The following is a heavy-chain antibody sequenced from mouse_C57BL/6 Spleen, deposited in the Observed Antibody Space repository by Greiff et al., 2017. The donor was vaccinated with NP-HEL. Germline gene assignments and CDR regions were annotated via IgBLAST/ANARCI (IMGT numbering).Heavy chain of an antibody. CDR2: IDPSDSYT. CDR3: ASRIWGLGSSYAPMFAY. D-gene: IGHD1-1*01. Sequence: QVQLQQPGAELVKPGASVKLSCKASGYTFTSYWMQWVKQRPGQGLEWIGEIDPSDSYTNYNQKFKGKATLTVDTSSSTAYMQLSSLTSEDSAVYYCASRIWGLGSSYAPMFAYWGQGTLVTVSA. J-gene: IGHJ3*01. V-gene: IGHV1-50*01. CDR1: GYTFTSYW.